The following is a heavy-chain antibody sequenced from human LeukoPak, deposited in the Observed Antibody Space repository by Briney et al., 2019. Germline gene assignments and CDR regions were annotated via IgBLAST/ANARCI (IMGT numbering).Heavy chain of an antibody. CDR3: AKRWSWVDY. CDR1: GFTFSSCA. CDR2: ISDNGGAT. V-gene: IGHV3-23*01. Sequence: GGSLRLSCAASGFTFSSCAMTWVRQAPGKGLKWVSSISDNGGATYYADSVKGRFTISRDNSKNTLYLQMNSLRADDTAVYYCAKRWSWVDYWGQGTLVTVSS. J-gene: IGHJ4*02. D-gene: IGHD3-10*01.